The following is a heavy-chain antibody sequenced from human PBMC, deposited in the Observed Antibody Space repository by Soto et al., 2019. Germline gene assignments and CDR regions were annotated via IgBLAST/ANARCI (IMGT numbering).Heavy chain of an antibody. CDR2: IIPIFGTT. CDR1: GGSFTYT. Sequence: SVKVSCKASGGSFTYTLSWVRQAPGQGLEWMGGIIPIFGTTNYAQKFQGRVTITADESTKTAYMELSTLRSEDTAVYYCARLHSHGTYGMDVWGQGTTVT. D-gene: IGHD5-18*01. V-gene: IGHV1-69*13. J-gene: IGHJ6*02. CDR3: ARLHSHGTYGMDV.